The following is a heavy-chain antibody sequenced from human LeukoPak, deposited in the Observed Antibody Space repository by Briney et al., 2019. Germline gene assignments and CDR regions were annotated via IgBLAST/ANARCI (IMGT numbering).Heavy chain of an antibody. CDR2: IYTSGSA. V-gene: IGHV4-61*02. CDR1: GGSISSGSYY. J-gene: IGHJ4*02. CDR3: AKGNGDY. Sequence: SETLSLTCTVSGGSISSGSYYWSWIRQPAGKGLEWIGRIYTSGSANYNPSLKSRVTISVDTSKNQFSLRLSSVTAADTAVYYCAKGNGDYWGQGTLVTVSS.